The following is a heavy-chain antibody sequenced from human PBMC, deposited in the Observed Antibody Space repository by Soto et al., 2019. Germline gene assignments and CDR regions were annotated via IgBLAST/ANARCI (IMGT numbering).Heavy chain of an antibody. J-gene: IGHJ6*03. CDR1: GFDFISSG. Sequence: SVKVSCKASGFDFISSGIQWVRQARGQRLEWIGWIVVYSGQTHYEQKFQDRVTITRDTSTGTAYIEMTSLSSEDTAVYYCSSDRPETAIGWFVWGKGTTVTVS. CDR2: IVVYSGQT. CDR3: SSDRPETAIGWFV. V-gene: IGHV1-58*02. D-gene: IGHD2-15*01.